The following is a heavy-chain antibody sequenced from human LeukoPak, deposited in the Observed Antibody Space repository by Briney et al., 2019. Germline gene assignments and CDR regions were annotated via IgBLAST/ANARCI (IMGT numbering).Heavy chain of an antibody. CDR3: ARDRYGGFDY. D-gene: IGHD1-26*01. J-gene: IGHJ4*02. Sequence: PSETLSLTCTVSGGSISSYYWSWIRQPPGKGLEWIGYIYYSGSTNYNPSLKSRVTISVDTSKNQFSLKLSSVTAADTAMYYCARDRYGGFDYWGQGTLVTVSS. V-gene: IGHV4-59*01. CDR1: GGSISSYY. CDR2: IYYSGST.